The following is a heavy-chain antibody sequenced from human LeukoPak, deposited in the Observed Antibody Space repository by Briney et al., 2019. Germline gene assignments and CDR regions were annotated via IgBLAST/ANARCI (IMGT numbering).Heavy chain of an antibody. D-gene: IGHD3-3*01. V-gene: IGHV3-23*01. Sequence: GGSLRLSCAASGFTFSSYAMSWVRQAPGKGLEWVSAISGSGGSTYYADSVKGRFTIPRDNSKNTLYLQMNSLRAEDTAVYYCAAAGGGGYYGIDYWGQGTLVTVSS. J-gene: IGHJ4*02. CDR2: ISGSGGST. CDR1: GFTFSSYA. CDR3: AAAGGGGYYGIDY.